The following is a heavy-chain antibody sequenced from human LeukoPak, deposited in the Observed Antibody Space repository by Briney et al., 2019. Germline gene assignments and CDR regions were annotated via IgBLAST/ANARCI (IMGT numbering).Heavy chain of an antibody. CDR3: ARVSGGYYYYMDV. CDR1: GGSISSYY. CDR2: IYYSGST. V-gene: IGHV4-59*01. Sequence: SETLSLTCTVSGGSISSYYWSWIRQPPGKGLEWIGYIYYSGSTNYKPSLKSRVTISVDTSKNQFSLKLSSVTAADTAVYYCARVSGGYYYYMDVWGKGTTVTISS. D-gene: IGHD1-26*01. J-gene: IGHJ6*03.